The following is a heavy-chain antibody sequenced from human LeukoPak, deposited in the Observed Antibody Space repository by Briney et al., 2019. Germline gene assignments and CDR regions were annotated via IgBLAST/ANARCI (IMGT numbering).Heavy chain of an antibody. CDR1: GGTFSSYA. J-gene: IGHJ5*02. CDR2: IIPIFGTA. CDR3: AREGPSGYSSSWYGRENWFDP. Sequence: SVKVSCKASGGTFSSYAISWVRQAPGQGLEWMGGIIPIFGTANYAQKFQGRVTITADESTSTAYMELSRLRSEDTAVYYCAREGPSGYSSSWYGRENWFDPWGQGTLVTVSS. V-gene: IGHV1-69*13. D-gene: IGHD6-13*01.